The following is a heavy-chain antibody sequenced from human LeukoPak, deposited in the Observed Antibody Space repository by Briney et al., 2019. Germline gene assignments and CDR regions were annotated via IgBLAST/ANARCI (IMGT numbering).Heavy chain of an antibody. V-gene: IGHV3-48*03. CDR3: ARDMITSRD. CDR1: GFTFSSYE. CDR2: ISSSGSTI. Sequence: EGSLRLSCAASGFTFSSYEMSWVRQAPGKGLEWVSYISSSGSTIYYADSVKGRFTISRDNAKNSLYLQMNSLRAEDTAVYYCARDMITSRDWGQGTLVTVSS. D-gene: IGHD3-16*01. J-gene: IGHJ4*02.